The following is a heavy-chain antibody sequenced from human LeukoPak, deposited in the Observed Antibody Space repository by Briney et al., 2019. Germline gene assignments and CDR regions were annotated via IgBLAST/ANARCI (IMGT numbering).Heavy chain of an antibody. CDR3: ARDYGSGSYQDDY. Sequence: SETLSLTCSVSGDSIIGYYWGWIRQPPGKGLEWIGNIYYTGNTYYNSSLKSRVTISLDTSKNQFSLKLSSVTAADTAVYYCARDYGSGSYQDDYWGQGTLVTVSS. CDR2: IYYTGNT. J-gene: IGHJ4*02. D-gene: IGHD3-10*01. V-gene: IGHV4-38-2*02. CDR1: GDSIIGYY.